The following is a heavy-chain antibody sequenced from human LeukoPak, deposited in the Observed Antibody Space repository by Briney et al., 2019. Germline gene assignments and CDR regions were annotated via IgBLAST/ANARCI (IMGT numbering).Heavy chain of an antibody. J-gene: IGHJ3*02. V-gene: IGHV3-9*03. Sequence: PGGSLRLSCAASGFTIDDYAMHWVRQAPGKGLEWVSGISWNSGSIGYADSVKGRFTISRDNAKNSLYLQMNSLRAEDMALYYCAKDIYDFWSGSRTGAFDIWGQGTMVTVSS. CDR1: GFTIDDYA. CDR3: AKDIYDFWSGSRTGAFDI. D-gene: IGHD3-3*01. CDR2: ISWNSGSI.